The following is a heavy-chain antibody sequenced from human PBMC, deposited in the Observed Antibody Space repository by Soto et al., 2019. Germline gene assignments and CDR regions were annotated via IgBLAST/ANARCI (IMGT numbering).Heavy chain of an antibody. J-gene: IGHJ4*02. CDR2: IYTSGST. CDR3: AREALPALYPRAVFDY. Sequence: SEALSLTCTVSGGSISSYYWSWIRPPAGKGLEWIGRIYTSGSTNYNPSLKSRVTMSVDTSKNQFSLKLSSVTAADTAVYYCAREALPALYPRAVFDYWGQGTLVTVS. V-gene: IGHV4-4*07. CDR1: GGSISSYY. D-gene: IGHD2-2*02.